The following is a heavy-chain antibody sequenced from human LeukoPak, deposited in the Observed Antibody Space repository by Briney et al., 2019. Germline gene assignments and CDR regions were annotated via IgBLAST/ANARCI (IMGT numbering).Heavy chain of an antibody. CDR3: AKDPYYYGSGTLDV. D-gene: IGHD3-10*01. V-gene: IGHV3-30*18. CDR2: ISYDGSNK. CDR1: GFTFSSYG. J-gene: IGHJ6*02. Sequence: GGSLRLSCAASGFTFSSYGMHWVRQAPGKGLEWVAVISYDGSNKYYADSVKGRFTISRDNSKNTLYLQMNSLRAEDTAVYYCAKDPYYYGSGTLDVWGQGTTVTVSS.